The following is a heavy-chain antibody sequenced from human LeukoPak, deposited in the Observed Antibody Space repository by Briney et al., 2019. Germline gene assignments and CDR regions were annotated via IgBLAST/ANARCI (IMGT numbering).Heavy chain of an antibody. Sequence: QTGGSLRLSCAASGFTFSSYAMSWVRQAPGRGLEWVSAISGSGGSTYYADSVKGRFTISRDNSKSTLYLQMNSLRAEDTAVYYCAKDLSYGGAFDIWGQGTMVTVSS. D-gene: IGHD2/OR15-2a*01. J-gene: IGHJ3*02. CDR2: ISGSGGST. V-gene: IGHV3-23*01. CDR3: AKDLSYGGAFDI. CDR1: GFTFSSYA.